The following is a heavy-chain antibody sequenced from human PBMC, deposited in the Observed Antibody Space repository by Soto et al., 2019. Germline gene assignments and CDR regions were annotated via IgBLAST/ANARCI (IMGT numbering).Heavy chain of an antibody. CDR2: ISGSGGST. J-gene: IGHJ5*02. V-gene: IGHV3-23*01. CDR1: GFTFSSYA. D-gene: IGHD3-10*01. CDR3: ARGSLSSGTYYSNWFDP. Sequence: PGGSLRLSCAASGFTFSSYAMSWVRQAPGKGLEWVSAISGSGGSTYYADYVKGRFTISRDNSKNTLYLQMNSLRAEDTAVYYCARGSLSSGTYYSNWFDPWGQGTLVTVSS.